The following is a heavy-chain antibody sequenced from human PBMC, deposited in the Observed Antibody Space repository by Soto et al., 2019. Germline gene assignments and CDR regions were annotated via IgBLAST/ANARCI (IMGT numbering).Heavy chain of an antibody. Sequence: GGSLRLSCAASGFTPSSSDMSWVRQGPGKGLEWVSTIDGGGRITYYADSVKGRFTISRDNSKNTLYRQMERLGAADPAVYYCVKNPGWFHYWGKGALVT. V-gene: IGHV3-23*01. CDR2: IDGGGRIT. J-gene: IGHJ4*02. D-gene: IGHD2-15*01. CDR3: VKNPGWFHY. CDR1: GFTPSSSD.